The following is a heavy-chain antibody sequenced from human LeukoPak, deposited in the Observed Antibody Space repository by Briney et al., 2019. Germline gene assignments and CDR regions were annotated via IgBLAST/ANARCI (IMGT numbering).Heavy chain of an antibody. CDR3: ATAGYCRSTSCPPDY. V-gene: IGHV3-23*01. J-gene: IGHJ4*02. D-gene: IGHD2-2*01. CDR1: GFTFSDYA. Sequence: GGSLRLSCAASGFTFSDYAMSWVRQAPGKGLEWVSTISDNGGGTYYADSVKGRFTISRDNSKNTLYLQMNSLRAEDTAVYYCATAGYCRSTSCPPDYWGQGTLVTVSS. CDR2: ISDNGGGT.